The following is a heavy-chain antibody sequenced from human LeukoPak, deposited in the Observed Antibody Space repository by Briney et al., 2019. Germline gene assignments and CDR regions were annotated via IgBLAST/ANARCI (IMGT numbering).Heavy chain of an antibody. CDR3: AKDRSGAGAFDI. D-gene: IGHD3-10*01. CDR2: ISGTGRTT. J-gene: IGHJ3*02. Sequence: GGSLRLSCAASGFTFSSYAMSRVRQAPGKGLEWVSGISGTGRTTYYADSVKGRFTISRDNSKNTVYLQMNSLRVEDTAVYYCAKDRSGAGAFDIWGQGTVVTVSS. CDR1: GFTFSSYA. V-gene: IGHV3-23*01.